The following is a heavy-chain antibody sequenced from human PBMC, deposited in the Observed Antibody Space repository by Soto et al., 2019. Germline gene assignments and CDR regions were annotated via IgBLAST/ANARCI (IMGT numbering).Heavy chain of an antibody. CDR1: GFSVSTPY. Sequence: EVQLVESGGGLVQPGGSLRLSCAASGFSVSTPYMNWVRQAPGKGLEWVSVIYSGGGTYYADSVKGRFTISRHNSNNTLSLQMNSLRPEDTAVYYCAPHSGSYPPLYYYYGMDVWGQGTTVTVSS. CDR2: IYSGGGT. V-gene: IGHV3-53*04. J-gene: IGHJ6*02. D-gene: IGHD1-26*01. CDR3: APHSGSYPPLYYYYGMDV.